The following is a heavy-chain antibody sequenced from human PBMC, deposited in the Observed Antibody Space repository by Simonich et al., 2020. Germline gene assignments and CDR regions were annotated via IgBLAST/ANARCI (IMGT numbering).Heavy chain of an antibody. Sequence: QVQLVQSGAEVKKPGASVKVSCKASGYTFTGYYMHWVRQAPGQGLEWWGGFKLNSVGTNYAQKFQGRVTMTRDTSISTAYMELSRLRSDDTAVYYCARDSYSSWYFDLWGRGTLVTVSS. V-gene: IGHV1-2*02. CDR1: GYTFTGYY. CDR2: FKLNSVGT. CDR3: ARDSYSSWYFDL. J-gene: IGHJ2*01. D-gene: IGHD6-13*01.